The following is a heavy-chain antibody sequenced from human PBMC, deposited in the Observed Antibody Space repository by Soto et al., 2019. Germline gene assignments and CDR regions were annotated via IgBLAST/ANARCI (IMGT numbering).Heavy chain of an antibody. V-gene: IGHV4-31*03. Sequence: QVQLQESGPGLVKPSQTLSLTCTVSGGSISSGGYYWSWIRQHPGKGLEWIGYIYYSGSTYYNPSLKSRVTISVDTSKNHFSLKLSSVTAADTAVYYCARDRGGIAAAGGHFDYWGQGTLVTVSS. CDR1: GGSISSGGYY. D-gene: IGHD6-13*01. CDR2: IYYSGST. CDR3: ARDRGGIAAAGGHFDY. J-gene: IGHJ4*02.